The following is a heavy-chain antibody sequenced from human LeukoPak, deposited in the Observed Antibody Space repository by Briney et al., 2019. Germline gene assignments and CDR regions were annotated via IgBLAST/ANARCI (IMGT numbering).Heavy chain of an antibody. CDR1: GFTFDDYG. D-gene: IGHD2-15*01. V-gene: IGHV3-20*04. CDR3: ARDQVVVAATFWFDP. J-gene: IGHJ5*02. Sequence: GGSLRLSCATSGFTFDDYGMSWVRQAPGKGLEWVSDINWNGGSTGYADSVKGRFTISRDNAKNSLYLQMNSLRAEDTAVYYCARDQVVVAATFWFDPWGQGTLVTVSS. CDR2: INWNGGST.